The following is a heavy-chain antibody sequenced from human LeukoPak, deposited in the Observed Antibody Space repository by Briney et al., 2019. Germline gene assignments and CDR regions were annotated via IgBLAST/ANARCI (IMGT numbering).Heavy chain of an antibody. CDR3: AKDRTAGYDGLVDY. Sequence: QPGGSLRLSCAASGFTFSNYGMHWVRQAPGKGLEWVAVISYDGSNKYYTDSVKGRFTISRDNSKNTLYLQMNSLRAEDTAVYYCAKDRTAGYDGLVDYWGQGTLVTVSS. J-gene: IGHJ4*02. CDR1: GFTFSNYG. V-gene: IGHV3-30*18. D-gene: IGHD5-12*01. CDR2: ISYDGSNK.